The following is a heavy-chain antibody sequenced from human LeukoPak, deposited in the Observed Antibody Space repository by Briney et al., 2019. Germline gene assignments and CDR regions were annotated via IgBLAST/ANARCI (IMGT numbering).Heavy chain of an antibody. D-gene: IGHD4-23*01. Sequence: GGSLRLSCAASGFTFGSYSMNWVRQAPGKGLEWVSSISSSSSYIYYADSVKGRFTISRDNAKNSLYLQMNSLRAEDTAVYYCARPELRGFAPNYWGQGTLVTVSS. CDR3: ARPELRGFAPNY. CDR1: GFTFGSYS. J-gene: IGHJ4*02. V-gene: IGHV3-21*01. CDR2: ISSSSSYI.